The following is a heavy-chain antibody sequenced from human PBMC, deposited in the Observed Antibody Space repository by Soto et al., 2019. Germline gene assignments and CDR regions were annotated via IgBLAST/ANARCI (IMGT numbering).Heavy chain of an antibody. D-gene: IGHD4-17*01. V-gene: IGHV3-23*01. Sequence: EVQLLESGGGLGQPGGSLRLSCAASGFTFSDYAMSWVRQAPGKGLEWVSTISKSSGSKYYADSVRGRFAVSRDNSRNILYLQMNSLRAADTALYHCVKDWQAGDYGDPNFSFLGMDVWGQGTTVTVSS. CDR3: VKDWQAGDYGDPNFSFLGMDV. CDR2: ISKSSGSK. CDR1: GFTFSDYA. J-gene: IGHJ6*02.